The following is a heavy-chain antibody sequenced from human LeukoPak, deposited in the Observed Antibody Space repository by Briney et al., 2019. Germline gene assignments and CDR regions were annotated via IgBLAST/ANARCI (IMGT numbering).Heavy chain of an antibody. Sequence: GGSLRLSCAASGFTFSSYTTNWVRLAPGKGREWSSFNSGSSGTIYYADSVRGRFTISRDNAKNTLYLEMNNLRDEDTAVYYCTRDRSYSSDSWGQGTLVTVSS. J-gene: IGHJ4*02. D-gene: IGHD2-21*01. CDR3: TRDRSYSSDS. CDR1: GFTFSSYT. CDR2: NSGSSGTI. V-gene: IGHV3-48*02.